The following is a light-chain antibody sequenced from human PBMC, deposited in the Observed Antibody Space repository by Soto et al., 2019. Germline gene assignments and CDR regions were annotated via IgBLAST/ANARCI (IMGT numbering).Light chain of an antibody. Sequence: DIQMTQSPSTLSASVGDRVTITCRASQSINNWLAWYQQKPGKAPKLLIYKTSDLESGVPSRFSGSGSGTEFALTISSLQPDEFGTYYCQQYKSFSLTFGGGTRVEVK. V-gene: IGKV1-5*03. CDR2: KTS. CDR3: QQYKSFSLT. J-gene: IGKJ4*01. CDR1: QSINNW.